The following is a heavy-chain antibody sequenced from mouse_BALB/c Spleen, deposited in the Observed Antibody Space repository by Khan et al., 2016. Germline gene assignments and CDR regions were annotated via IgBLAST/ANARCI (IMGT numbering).Heavy chain of an antibody. V-gene: IGHV9-3-1*01. J-gene: IGHJ4*01. D-gene: IGHD2-4*01. CDR3: AREGLRRTGDAMDY. Sequence: QIQLVQSGPELKKPGETVKISCKASGYTFTNYGMNWVKQAPGKGLKWMGWINTYTGEPTYADDFKGRFAFSLETSASTAYLQINNLKKEDTATYFCAREGLRRTGDAMDYWGQGTSVTVSS. CDR1: GYTFTNYG. CDR2: INTYTGEP.